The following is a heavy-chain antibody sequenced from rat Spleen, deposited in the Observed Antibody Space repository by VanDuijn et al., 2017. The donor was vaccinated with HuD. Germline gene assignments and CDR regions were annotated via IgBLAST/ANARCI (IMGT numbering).Heavy chain of an antibody. CDR2: ISNDGGSR. CDR1: GFTFSSFW. CDR3: ARQPPLYYGYGVSDFDY. J-gene: IGHJ2*01. D-gene: IGHD1-7*01. V-gene: IGHV5-58*01. Sequence: EVQLVETGGGLVQPGRSLKLSCVASGFTFSSFWMYWIRQAPTMGLEWVASISNDGGSRYYRDSVKGRFTLSRDNARSTLYLQMDSLRSEDTATYYCARQPPLYYGYGVSDFDYWGQGVMVTVSS.